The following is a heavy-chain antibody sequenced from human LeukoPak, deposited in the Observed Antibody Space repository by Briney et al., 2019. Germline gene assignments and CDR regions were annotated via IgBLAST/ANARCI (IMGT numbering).Heavy chain of an antibody. CDR1: GGSFSGYY. J-gene: IGHJ6*02. CDR2: INHSGST. D-gene: IGHD2-15*01. Sequence: SETLSLTCAVYGGSFSGYYWSWIRQPPGKGLEWIGEINHSGSTNYNPSLKSRVTISVDTSKNQFSLKLSSVTAADTAVYYCARDSLDRAATSSQYYYYGMDVWGQGTTVTVSS. V-gene: IGHV4-34*01. CDR3: ARDSLDRAATSSQYYYYGMDV.